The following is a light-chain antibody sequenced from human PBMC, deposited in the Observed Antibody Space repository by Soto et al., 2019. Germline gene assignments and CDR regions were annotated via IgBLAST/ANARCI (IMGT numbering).Light chain of an antibody. V-gene: IGLV2-8*01. CDR1: SSDVGAYKY. J-gene: IGLJ3*02. CDR2: EVT. CDR3: TSYVGNDIWV. Sequence: QYALTQPPSASGSPRQSVTISCTGISSDVGAYKYVSWYQQYPGKAPKLMIYEVTKRPSGVPDRFSGSKSGNTASLTVPGLQAEDEADYYCTSYVGNDIWVFGGGTKLTVL.